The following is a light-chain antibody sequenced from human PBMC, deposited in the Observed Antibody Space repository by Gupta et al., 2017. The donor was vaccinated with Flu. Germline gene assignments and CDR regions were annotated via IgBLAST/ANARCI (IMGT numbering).Light chain of an antibody. CDR1: DIGSKS. J-gene: IGLJ3*02. CDR2: DDR. Sequence: GKTARITCGGSDIGSKSVHWYQQKPGQAPVLVVYDDRDRPSGIPERFSGSNPGNTATLTISGVEVGDEADYYCQVWDTRCYPRLVFGGGTKL. CDR3: QVWDTRCYPRLV. V-gene: IGLV3-21*03.